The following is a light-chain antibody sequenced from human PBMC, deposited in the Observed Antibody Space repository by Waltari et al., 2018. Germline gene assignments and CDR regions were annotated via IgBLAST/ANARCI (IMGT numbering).Light chain of an antibody. CDR1: SSDVGGYNY. Sequence: SALTQPRSVSGSPGQSVTISCTGTSSDVGGYNYVSWYQQPPGKAPKRMIYDVSKRPSGAPDRFSGSKSGNTASLTISGLQAEDEADYYCCSYAGSYGGVFGGGTKLTVL. CDR2: DVS. J-gene: IGLJ2*01. CDR3: CSYAGSYGGV. V-gene: IGLV2-11*01.